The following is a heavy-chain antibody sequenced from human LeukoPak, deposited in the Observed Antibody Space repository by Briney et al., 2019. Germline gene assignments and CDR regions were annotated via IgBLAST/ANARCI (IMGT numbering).Heavy chain of an antibody. Sequence: GESLKISCKGSGYSFTSYWIGWVRQMPGKGLEWMGIIYPGDSDTRYSPSFQGQVTISADKSISTAYLQWSSLKASDTAMYYCARILSAFGPHNWFDPWGQGTLVTVSS. CDR2: IYPGDSDT. J-gene: IGHJ5*02. D-gene: IGHD3-10*01. V-gene: IGHV5-51*01. CDR3: ARILSAFGPHNWFDP. CDR1: GYSFTSYW.